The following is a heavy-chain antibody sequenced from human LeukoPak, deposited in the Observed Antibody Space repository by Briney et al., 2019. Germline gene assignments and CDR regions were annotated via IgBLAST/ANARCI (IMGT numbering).Heavy chain of an antibody. Sequence: GGSLRLSCAASGFTFSSYWMSWVRQAPGKGLEWVANIKQDGSEKYYVDSVKGRFTISRGNAKNSLYLQMNSLRAEDTAVYYCARARSTNGVSPNYWGQGTLVSVSS. J-gene: IGHJ4*02. CDR1: GFTFSSYW. V-gene: IGHV3-7*01. D-gene: IGHD2-8*01. CDR2: IKQDGSEK. CDR3: ARARSTNGVSPNY.